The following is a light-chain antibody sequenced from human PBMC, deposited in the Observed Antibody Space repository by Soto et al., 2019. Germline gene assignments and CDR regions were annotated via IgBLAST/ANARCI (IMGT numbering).Light chain of an antibody. J-gene: IGLJ3*02. CDR3: SSYTGTDTLE. CDR1: SSDVGGYNY. V-gene: IGLV2-14*01. CDR2: EVN. Sequence: QSALTQPASVSGSPGQSITISCTGTSSDVGGYNYVSWYQQYPGKAPKLMIYEVNNRPSGVSNRFSGSKSGNTASLTISGLQAEDEADYYCSSYTGTDTLEFGGGTQLTVL.